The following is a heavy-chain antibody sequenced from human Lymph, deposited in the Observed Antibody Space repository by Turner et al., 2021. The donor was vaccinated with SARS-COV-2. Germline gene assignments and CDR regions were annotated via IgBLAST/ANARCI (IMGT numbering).Heavy chain of an antibody. CDR2: STFNSSYI. Sequence: EVQMVESGGGLVKPGGSLRLSCAASGFTFSSYSMNWARQAPGKGLEWVSSSTFNSSYIYYADSVKGRFTISRDNAKNSLYLQMNSLRAEDTAVYYCARGPPDFPYYFDYWGQGTLVTVSS. CDR3: ARGPPDFPYYFDY. D-gene: IGHD2-21*02. V-gene: IGHV3-21*01. CDR1: GFTFSSYS. J-gene: IGHJ4*02.